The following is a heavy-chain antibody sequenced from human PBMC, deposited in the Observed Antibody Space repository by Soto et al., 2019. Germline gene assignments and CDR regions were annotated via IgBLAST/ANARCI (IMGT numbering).Heavy chain of an antibody. V-gene: IGHV3-30*03. Sequence: GGSLRLSCAASGFTFSSYGMHWVRQAPGKGLEWVAVISYDGSDKYYADSVKGRFTISRDNSKNTLYLQMNSLRAEDTAVYYCAREYYGDHAFDIWGQGTMVTVSS. CDR2: ISYDGSDK. CDR3: AREYYGDHAFDI. D-gene: IGHD4-17*01. CDR1: GFTFSSYG. J-gene: IGHJ3*02.